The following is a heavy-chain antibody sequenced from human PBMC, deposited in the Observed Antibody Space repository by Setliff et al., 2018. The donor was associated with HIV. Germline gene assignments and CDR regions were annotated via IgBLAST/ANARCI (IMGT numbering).Heavy chain of an antibody. Sequence: SETLSLTCAVYGGSFTNYFWSWIRQSPGKGLEWIGEINHSGRTKYNPSLKSRFTMSVDTSKNQFSLKLKSVTAADTAVYYCAREDTTGYYSLSAFDIWGQGTLVTVSS. J-gene: IGHJ3*02. CDR1: GGSFTNYF. V-gene: IGHV4-34*01. CDR2: INHSGRT. CDR3: AREDTTGYYSLSAFDI. D-gene: IGHD3-22*01.